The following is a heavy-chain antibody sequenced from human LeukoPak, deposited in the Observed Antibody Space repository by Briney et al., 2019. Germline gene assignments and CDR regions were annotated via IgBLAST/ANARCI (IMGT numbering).Heavy chain of an antibody. CDR3: ARDGGYSGNAFDI. J-gene: IGHJ3*02. Sequence: GGSLRLSCAASGFTFGSYSMNWVRQAPGKGLEWVSYISSSSSTIYYADSVKGRFTISRDNAKNSLYLQMSSLRAEDTAVYYCARDGGYSGNAFDIWGQGTMVTVSS. CDR1: GFTFGSYS. D-gene: IGHD1-26*01. V-gene: IGHV3-48*01. CDR2: ISSSSSTI.